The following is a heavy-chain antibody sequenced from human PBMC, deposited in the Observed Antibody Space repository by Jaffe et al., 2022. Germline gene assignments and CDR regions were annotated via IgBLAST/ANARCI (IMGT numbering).Heavy chain of an antibody. J-gene: IGHJ4*02. D-gene: IGHD2-2*01. Sequence: EVQLVESGGGLFQPGGSLRLSCAASGFSFSTYWMHWVRQVPGKGLVWVSRIEGDGSRTSYADSVKGRFTISRDNAKNTLYLQMNSLRAEDTAVYYCTRGYCNSTGCQRPFEYWGQGTLVTVSA. V-gene: IGHV3-74*01. CDR3: TRGYCNSTGCQRPFEY. CDR1: GFSFSTYW. CDR2: IEGDGSRT.